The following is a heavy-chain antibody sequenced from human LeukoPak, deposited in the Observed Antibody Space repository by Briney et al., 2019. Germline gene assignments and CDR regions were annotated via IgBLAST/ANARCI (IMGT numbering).Heavy chain of an antibody. CDR3: ARGLKLWSPIDY. Sequence: ASVKVFCKASGYTFTSYAMHWVRQAPGQRLEWMGWINAGNGNTKYSQEFQGRVTITRDTSASTAYMELSSLRSEDMAVYYCARGLKLWSPIDYWGQGTLVTVSS. CDR2: INAGNGNT. CDR1: GYTFTSYA. D-gene: IGHD5-18*01. V-gene: IGHV1-3*03. J-gene: IGHJ4*02.